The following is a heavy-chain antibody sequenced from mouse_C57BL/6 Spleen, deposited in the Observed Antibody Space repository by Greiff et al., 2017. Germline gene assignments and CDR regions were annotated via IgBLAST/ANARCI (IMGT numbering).Heavy chain of an antibody. D-gene: IGHD1-1*01. CDR2: IYPGDGDT. CDR3: ARSLITTVPFDY. J-gene: IGHJ2*01. CDR1: GYAFSSYW. Sequence: QVQLQQSGAELVKPGASVKISCKASGYAFSSYWMNWVKQRPGKGLEWIGQIYPGDGDTNYNGKFKGKATLTADKSSSTAYMQLSSLTSEDSAVYCCARSLITTVPFDYWGQGTTLTVSS. V-gene: IGHV1-80*01.